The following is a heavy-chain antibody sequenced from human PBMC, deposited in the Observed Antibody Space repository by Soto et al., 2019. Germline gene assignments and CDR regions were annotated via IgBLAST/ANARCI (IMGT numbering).Heavy chain of an antibody. CDR2: IYYSGST. V-gene: IGHV4-31*03. CDR1: GGSISSGGYY. J-gene: IGHJ4*02. Sequence: PSETLSLTCTVSGGSISSGGYYWSWIRQHPGKGLEWIGYIYYSGSTYYNPSLKSRVTISVDTSKNQFSLKLSSVTAADTAVYYCARAHGKQQLVNFDYWGQGTLVTVSS. CDR3: ARAHGKQQLVNFDY. D-gene: IGHD6-13*01.